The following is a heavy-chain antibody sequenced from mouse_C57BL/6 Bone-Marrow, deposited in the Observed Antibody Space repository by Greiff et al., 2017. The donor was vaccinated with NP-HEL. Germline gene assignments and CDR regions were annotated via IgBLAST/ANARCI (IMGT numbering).Heavy chain of an antibody. D-gene: IGHD2-3*01. CDR1: GFTFSDYY. CDR2: ISNGGGST. J-gene: IGHJ2*01. Sequence: EVKLMESGGGLVQPGGSLKLSCAASGFTFSDYYMYWVRQTPEKRLEWVAYISNGGGSTYYPDTVKGRFTISRDNAKNTLYLQMSRLKSEDTAMYYCARHRDGYYFDYWGQGTTLTVSS. CDR3: ARHRDGYYFDY. V-gene: IGHV5-12*01.